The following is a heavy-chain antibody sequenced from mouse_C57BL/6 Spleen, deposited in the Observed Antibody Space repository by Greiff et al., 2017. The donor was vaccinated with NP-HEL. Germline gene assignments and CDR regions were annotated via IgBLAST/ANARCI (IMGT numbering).Heavy chain of an antibody. Sequence: EVQGVASEGGLVQPGSSMKLSCTASGFTFSDYYMAWVRQVPEKGLEWVANINYDGSSTYYLDSLKSRFIISRDNAKNILYLQMSSLKSEDTATYYCARDPGYYVLDYWGQGTTLTVSS. CDR3: ARDPGYYVLDY. CDR1: GFTFSDYY. CDR2: INYDGSST. V-gene: IGHV5-16*01. D-gene: IGHD2-3*01. J-gene: IGHJ2*01.